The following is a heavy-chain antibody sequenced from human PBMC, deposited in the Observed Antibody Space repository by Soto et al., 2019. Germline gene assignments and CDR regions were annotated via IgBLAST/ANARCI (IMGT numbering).Heavy chain of an antibody. D-gene: IGHD4-17*01. V-gene: IGHV4-59*01. CDR2: IYYSGST. CDR1: GGSISSYF. CDR3: ARSYGDYGRAFDI. Sequence: PSETLSLTCTVSGGSISSYFWSWIRQPPGKGLEWIGYIYYSGSTNYNPSLKSRVTISVDSSKNQFSLRLSSVTAADTAVYYCARSYGDYGRAFDIWGLGTMVTVSS. J-gene: IGHJ3*02.